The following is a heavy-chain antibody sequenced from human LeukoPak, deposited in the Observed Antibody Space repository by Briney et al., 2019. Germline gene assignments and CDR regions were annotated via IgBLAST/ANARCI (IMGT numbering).Heavy chain of an antibody. Sequence: PSETLSLTCTVSGGSISSYYWSWIRQPPGKGLEWIGYIYYSGSTNYNPSLKSRVTISVDTSMNQFSLKLSSVTAADTAVYYCARLSYGDYAVDYWGQGTLVTVSS. J-gene: IGHJ4*02. CDR2: IYYSGST. D-gene: IGHD4-17*01. CDR1: GGSISSYY. CDR3: ARLSYGDYAVDY. V-gene: IGHV4-59*01.